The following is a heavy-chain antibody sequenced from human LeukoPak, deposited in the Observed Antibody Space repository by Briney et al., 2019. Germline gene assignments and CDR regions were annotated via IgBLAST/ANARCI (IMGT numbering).Heavy chain of an antibody. Sequence: GGSLRLSCVASGFSFNNFAMTWVRQAPGKGLEWVSYISSSSSYTNYADSVKGRFTISRDNAKNSLYLQMNSLRAEDTAVYYCARDAPGLGFDYWGQGTLVTVSS. CDR1: GFSFNNFA. CDR3: ARDAPGLGFDY. CDR2: ISSSSSYT. V-gene: IGHV3-11*06. D-gene: IGHD3-16*01. J-gene: IGHJ4*02.